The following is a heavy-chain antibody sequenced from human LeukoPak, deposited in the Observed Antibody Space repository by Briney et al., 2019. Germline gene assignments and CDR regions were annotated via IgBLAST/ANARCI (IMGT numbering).Heavy chain of an antibody. CDR1: GFTFSSCS. D-gene: IGHD3-22*01. J-gene: IGHJ3*02. V-gene: IGHV3-21*01. CDR2: ISSTSSYI. CDR3: ARPGYYYDSSGYYGAFDI. Sequence: PGGSLRLSCAASGFTFSSCSMNWVRQAPGKGLEWVSFISSTSSYIYYADSVKGRFTISRDNAKNSLYLQMNSLRAEDTAVYYCARPGYYYDSSGYYGAFDIWGQGTMVTVSS.